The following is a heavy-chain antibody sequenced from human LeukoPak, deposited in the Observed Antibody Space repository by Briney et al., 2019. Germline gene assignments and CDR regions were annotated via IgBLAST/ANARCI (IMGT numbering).Heavy chain of an antibody. V-gene: IGHV3-23*01. CDR2: IYENGGTT. CDR1: GFTFRSHA. J-gene: IGHJ4*02. D-gene: IGHD3-3*01. CDR3: AKSTDFWSGLLDY. Sequence: GGSLRLSCVGSGFTFRSHAMSWVRQAPEKGLEFVSGIYENGGTTYYADSVKGRFSISRDNSKNTLYLQMNSLRAEDTAVYYCAKSTDFWSGLLDYWGQGTLVTVSS.